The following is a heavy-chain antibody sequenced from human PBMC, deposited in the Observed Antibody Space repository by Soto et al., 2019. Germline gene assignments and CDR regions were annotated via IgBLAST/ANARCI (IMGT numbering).Heavy chain of an antibody. CDR3: ARSSPLGGSGGNHGGYFDY. J-gene: IGHJ4*02. V-gene: IGHV1-69*02. CDR1: GGTFSSYT. D-gene: IGHD2-15*01. CDR2: IIPILGIA. Sequence: GASVKVSCKASGGTFSSYTISWVRQAPGQGLEWMGRIIPILGIANYAQKFQGRVTITADKSTSTAYMELSSLRSEDTAVYYCARSSPLGGSGGNHGGYFDYWGQGTLVTVSS.